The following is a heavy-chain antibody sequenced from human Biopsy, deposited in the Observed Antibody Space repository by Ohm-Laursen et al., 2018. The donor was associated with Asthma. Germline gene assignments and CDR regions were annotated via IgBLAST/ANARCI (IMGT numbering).Heavy chain of an antibody. D-gene: IGHD7-27*01. Sequence: SDTLSLTRTVSGGSMGSSSYSWGWIRQPPGKGLEWIGSISYTGNTDIPSLRSRVTLSVDTSKSNFSLKLTSVTAADTAVFYCARHWNWGSFFDYWGQGMLVTVSS. V-gene: IGHV4-39*01. CDR2: ISYTGNT. CDR3: ARHWNWGSFFDY. J-gene: IGHJ4*02. CDR1: GGSMGSSSYS.